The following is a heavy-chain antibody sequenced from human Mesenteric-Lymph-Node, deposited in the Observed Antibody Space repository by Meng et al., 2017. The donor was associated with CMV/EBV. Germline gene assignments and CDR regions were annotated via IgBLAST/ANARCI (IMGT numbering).Heavy chain of an antibody. CDR2: IYYSGST. V-gene: IGHV4-59*12. CDR1: GGSISSYY. J-gene: IGHJ5*02. Sequence: GSLRLSCTVSGGSISSYYWSWIRQPPGKGLEWIGYIYYSGSTYYNPSLKSRVTISVDTSKNQFSLKRSSVTAADTAVYYCARDWYTWNDAWFDPWGQGTLVTVSS. CDR3: ARDWYTWNDAWFDP. D-gene: IGHD1-1*01.